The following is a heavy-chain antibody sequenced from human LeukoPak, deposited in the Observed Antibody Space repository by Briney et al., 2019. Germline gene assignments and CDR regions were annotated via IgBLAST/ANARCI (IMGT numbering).Heavy chain of an antibody. V-gene: IGHV3-74*01. D-gene: IGHD4-23*01. CDR3: ARDGRSGGNFGY. CDR1: GFTFSSYW. Sequence: PGGSLRLSCAASGFTFSSYWMHWVRQAPGMGLVWVSRINTDGTSTNFADSVKGRFTISRDNAKNTLYLQMNSLRVDDTAVYYCARDGRSGGNFGYWGQGTLVTVSA. CDR2: INTDGTST. J-gene: IGHJ4*02.